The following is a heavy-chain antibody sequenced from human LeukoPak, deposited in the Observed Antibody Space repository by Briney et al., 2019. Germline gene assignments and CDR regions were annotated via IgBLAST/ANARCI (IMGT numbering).Heavy chain of an antibody. CDR1: GGSISSYY. CDR2: IYTSGST. V-gene: IGHV4-4*07. J-gene: IGHJ3*02. Sequence: DPSETLSLTCTVSGGSISSYYWSWIRQPAGKGLEWIGRIYTSGSTNYNPSLKSRVTMSVDTSTNQFSLKLSSVTAADTAVYYCARDLDSSGWYFGPGGDAFDIWGQGTMVTVSS. CDR3: ARDLDSSGWYFGPGGDAFDI. D-gene: IGHD6-19*01.